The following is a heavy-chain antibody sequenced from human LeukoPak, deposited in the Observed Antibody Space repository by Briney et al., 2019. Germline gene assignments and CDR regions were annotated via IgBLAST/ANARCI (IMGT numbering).Heavy chain of an antibody. Sequence: SEILSLTCTVSGGSISGYYWSWFRKPPGKALEWFGYMYYSGSTNYNPSLKSRVTISVDTSKTQSSLNLRSEAAVTTTVYYWPRVVVVPPQISYDMDVWGKGTTVTVSS. CDR3: PRVVVVPPQISYDMDV. V-gene: IGHV4-59*01. J-gene: IGHJ6*03. D-gene: IGHD2-2*01. CDR2: MYYSGST. CDR1: GGSISGYY.